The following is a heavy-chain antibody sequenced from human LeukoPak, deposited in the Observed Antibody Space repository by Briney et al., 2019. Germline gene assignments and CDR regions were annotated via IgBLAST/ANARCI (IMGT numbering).Heavy chain of an antibody. D-gene: IGHD6-6*01. CDR2: ISSSSYI. CDR3: ARAQYSSSSGFDY. Sequence: AGGSLRLSCAASGFTFSSYAMSWVRQAPGKGLEWVSSISSSSYIYYADSVKGRFTISRDNAKNSLYLQMNSLRAEDTAVHYCARAQYSSSSGFDYWGQGTLVTVSS. V-gene: IGHV3-21*01. J-gene: IGHJ4*02. CDR1: GFTFSSYA.